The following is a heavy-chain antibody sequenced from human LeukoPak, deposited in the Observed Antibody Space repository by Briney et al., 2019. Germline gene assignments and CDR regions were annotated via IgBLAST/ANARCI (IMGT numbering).Heavy chain of an antibody. CDR3: ARGGGFYGSGTTHFDY. V-gene: IGHV4-30-2*01. Sequence: QTLSLTCAVSGRSITSGAYAWSWIRQPPGKGLECIGHIYRSGSTSYKPSLKSRLSITIDKSKNQSSLNLRSVTAADTAFYYCARGGGFYGSGTTHFDYWGQGTLATVSS. CDR2: IYRSGST. CDR1: GRSITSGAYA. D-gene: IGHD3-10*01. J-gene: IGHJ4*02.